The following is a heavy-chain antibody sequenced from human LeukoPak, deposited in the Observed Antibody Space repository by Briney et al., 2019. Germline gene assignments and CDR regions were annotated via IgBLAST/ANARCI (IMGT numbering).Heavy chain of an antibody. D-gene: IGHD6-13*01. J-gene: IGHJ5*02. Sequence: SETLSLTCTVSGGSISSYYWSWIRQPPGKGLEWIGYIYYSGSTNYDPSLKSRVTISVDTSKNQFSLKLSSVTAADTAVYYCAGRRGIAAAMFDPWGQGTLVTVSS. V-gene: IGHV4-59*08. CDR3: AGRRGIAAAMFDP. CDR2: IYYSGST. CDR1: GGSISSYY.